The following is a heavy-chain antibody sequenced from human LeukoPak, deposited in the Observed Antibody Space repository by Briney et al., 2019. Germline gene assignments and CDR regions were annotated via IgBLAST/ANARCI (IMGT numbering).Heavy chain of an antibody. D-gene: IGHD3-10*01. CDR3: ARVNYFGSGTYYTNWFDP. V-gene: IGHV4-4*07. CDR2: IYTSGST. J-gene: IGHJ5*02. Sequence: PSETLSLTCTVSGGSISSYYWSWIRQPAWKGLEWIGLIYTSGSTNYNPSLKSRVTMSVDTSKNQFSLKLSSVTAADTAVYYCARVNYFGSGTYYTNWFDPWGQGTLVTVSS. CDR1: GGSISSYY.